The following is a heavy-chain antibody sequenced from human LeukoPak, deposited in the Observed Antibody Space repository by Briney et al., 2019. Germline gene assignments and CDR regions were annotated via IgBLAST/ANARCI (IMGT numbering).Heavy chain of an antibody. J-gene: IGHJ4*02. Sequence: GGSLRLSCAASGFTVSSNYMSWVRQAPGKGLEWVSVIYSGGSTYYADSVKGRLTISRDNSKNTLYLQMNSLRAEDTAVYYCASSYDFWSGRIDYWGQGTLVTVSS. V-gene: IGHV3-66*02. CDR2: IYSGGST. CDR1: GFTVSSNY. CDR3: ASSYDFWSGRIDY. D-gene: IGHD3-3*01.